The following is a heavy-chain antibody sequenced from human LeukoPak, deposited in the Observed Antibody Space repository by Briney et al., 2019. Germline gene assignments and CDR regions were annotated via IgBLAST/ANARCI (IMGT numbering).Heavy chain of an antibody. D-gene: IGHD6-19*01. CDR3: ARDVRQWLTGRRIYYFDY. Sequence: ASVKVSCKASGYTFTGYYMHWVRQAPGQGLEWMGWINPNSGGTNYAQKFQGRVTMTRDTSISTAYMELSRLRSDDTAVYYCARDVRQWLTGRRIYYFDYWGQGTLVAVSS. J-gene: IGHJ4*02. V-gene: IGHV1-2*02. CDR1: GYTFTGYY. CDR2: INPNSGGT.